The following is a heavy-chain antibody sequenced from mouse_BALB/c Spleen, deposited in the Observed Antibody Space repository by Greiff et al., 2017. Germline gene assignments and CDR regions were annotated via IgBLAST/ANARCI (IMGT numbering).Heavy chain of an antibody. V-gene: IGHV1-9*01. CDR1: GYTFSSYW. D-gene: IGHD3-1*01. Sequence: VKLQQSGAELMKPGASVKISCKATGYTFSSYWIEWVKQRPGHGLEWIGEILPGSGSTNYNEKFKGKATFTADTSSNTAYMQLSSLTSEDSAVYYCARSGPRGFYYAMDYWGQGTSVTVSS. J-gene: IGHJ4*01. CDR2: ILPGSGST. CDR3: ARSGPRGFYYAMDY.